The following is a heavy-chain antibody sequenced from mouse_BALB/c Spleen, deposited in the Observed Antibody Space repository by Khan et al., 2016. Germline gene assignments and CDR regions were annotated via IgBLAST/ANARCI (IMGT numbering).Heavy chain of an antibody. V-gene: IGHV6-6*02. J-gene: IGHJ3*01. CDR1: GFTFSNYW. CDR3: TLNWDGFAY. Sequence: EVKLEVSGGGLVQPGGSMKLSCVASGFTFSNYWMNWVRQSPEKGLEWVAEIRLKSNNYATHYAESVKGRFTISRDDSKSSVYLQMNNLRAEVTGIYYCTLNWDGFAYWGQGTLVTVSA. CDR2: IRLKSNNYAT. D-gene: IGHD4-1*02.